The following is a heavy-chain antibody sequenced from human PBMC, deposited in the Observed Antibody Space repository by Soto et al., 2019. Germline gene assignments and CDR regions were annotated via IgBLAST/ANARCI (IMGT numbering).Heavy chain of an antibody. CDR1: GYSFTSYW. Sequence: GESLKISCKTSGYSFTSYWIGWVRQMPGKGLEWMGIIYPGDSDTRYSPSFQGQVTISADKSISTAYLQWSSLKASDTAMYYCAAYSGSFYYGMDVWGQGTTVTVSS. J-gene: IGHJ6*02. V-gene: IGHV5-51*01. D-gene: IGHD1-26*01. CDR3: AAYSGSFYYGMDV. CDR2: IYPGDSDT.